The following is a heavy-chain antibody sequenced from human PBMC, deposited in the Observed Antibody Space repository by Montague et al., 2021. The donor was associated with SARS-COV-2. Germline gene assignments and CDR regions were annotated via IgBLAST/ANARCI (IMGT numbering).Heavy chain of an antibody. CDR3: ATYYYHLTGSYIDAFDI. CDR2: HYYSGST. D-gene: IGHD3-9*01. Sequence: SETLSLTCTVSGGSISSSGYYWGWIRQPPGKGLEWIGSHYYSGSTYYNPSLKSRVTISVDTSKNQFSLKLSSVTAADTAVYYCATYYYHLTGSYIDAFDIWGQGTMVTVSS. J-gene: IGHJ3*02. V-gene: IGHV4-39*01. CDR1: GGSISSSGYY.